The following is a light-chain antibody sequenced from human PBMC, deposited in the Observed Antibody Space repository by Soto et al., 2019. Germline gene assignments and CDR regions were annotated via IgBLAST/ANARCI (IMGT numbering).Light chain of an antibody. J-gene: IGKJ1*01. V-gene: IGKV1-5*03. Sequence: DIQMTQSPSTLSGSVGDRVTITCRASQTISSWLAWYQQKPGKAPKLLIYKASTLKSGVPSRFSGSGSGTEFTLTISSLQSEDFAVYYCQQYNNWPLWTFGQGTKVDI. CDR1: QTISSW. CDR3: QQYNNWPLWT. CDR2: KAS.